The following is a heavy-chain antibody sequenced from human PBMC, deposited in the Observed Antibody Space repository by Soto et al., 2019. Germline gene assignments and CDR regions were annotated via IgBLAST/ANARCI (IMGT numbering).Heavy chain of an antibody. J-gene: IGHJ4*02. CDR2: IYYSGST. CDR3: ARHRYSYGVYYFDP. Sequence: SETLSLTCAVSGGSISNYYWSWIRQPPGKGLEWIGYIYYSGSTNYNPSLTSRVTISVDTSKNQFSLKLSSVTAADTAVYYCARHRYSYGVYYFDPWGQGTLVTVSS. D-gene: IGHD5-18*01. V-gene: IGHV4-59*08. CDR1: GGSISNYY.